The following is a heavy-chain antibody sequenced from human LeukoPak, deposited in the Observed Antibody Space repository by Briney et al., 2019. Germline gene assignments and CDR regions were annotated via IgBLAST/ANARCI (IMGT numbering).Heavy chain of an antibody. V-gene: IGHV3-23*01. Sequence: GGSLRLSCAASGFTFSSYAMNWVRQAPGKGLEWVSAICSNDNNTYYANSVKGRFTISRDNSKNTLSLQLNSPRAEDTAVYYCAKGTSSSCYSAPNYWGQGTLVTVSS. D-gene: IGHD2-15*01. CDR1: GFTFSSYA. J-gene: IGHJ4*02. CDR2: ICSNDNNT. CDR3: AKGTSSSCYSAPNY.